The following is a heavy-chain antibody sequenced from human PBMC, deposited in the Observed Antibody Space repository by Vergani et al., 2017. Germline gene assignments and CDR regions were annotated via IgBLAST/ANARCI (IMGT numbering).Heavy chain of an antibody. J-gene: IGHJ3*02. CDR2: IYTGASAT. CDR1: GYSFTSYW. D-gene: IGHD1-14*01. Sequence: EVQLVQSGAEVKKPGESLKISCKGSGYSFTSYWIGWVRQMPWKGLEWIGIIYTGASATRYSPSFQGQVTIPADKSISTAYLQWSSLKASDTAMYYCARHNGIPGAFDIWGQGTMVTVSS. CDR3: ARHNGIPGAFDI. V-gene: IGHV5-51*01.